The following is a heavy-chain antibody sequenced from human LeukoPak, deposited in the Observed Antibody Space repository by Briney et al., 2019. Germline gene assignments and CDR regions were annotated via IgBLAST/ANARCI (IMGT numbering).Heavy chain of an antibody. Sequence: GRSLGLSCAASGFTFSSYGMHWVRQAPGKGLEWVAVISYDGSNKYYADSVKGRFTISRDNSKNTLYLQMNSLRSEDTAVYYCAREVYSYALDALDLWGQGTMVTVSS. V-gene: IGHV3-30*03. CDR2: ISYDGSNK. CDR1: GFTFSSYG. J-gene: IGHJ3*01. D-gene: IGHD5-18*01. CDR3: AREVYSYALDALDL.